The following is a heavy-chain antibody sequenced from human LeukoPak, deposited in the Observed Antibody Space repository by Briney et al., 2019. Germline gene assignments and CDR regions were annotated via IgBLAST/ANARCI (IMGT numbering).Heavy chain of an antibody. CDR3: AREEYSYGGYYYMDV. V-gene: IGHV4-59*01. J-gene: IGHJ6*03. D-gene: IGHD5-18*01. CDR1: GGSISSYY. Sequence: SETLSLTCTVSGGSISSYYWSWIRQPPGKGLEWIGYIYYSGSTNYNPSLKSRVTMSVDTSKNQFSLKLSSVTAADTAVYYCAREEYSYGGYYYMDVWGKGTTVTVSS. CDR2: IYYSGST.